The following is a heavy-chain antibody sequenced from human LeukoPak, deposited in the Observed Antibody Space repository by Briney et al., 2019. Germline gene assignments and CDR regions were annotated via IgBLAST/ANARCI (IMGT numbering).Heavy chain of an antibody. CDR1: GGSFRGDYY. CDR2: INHRGST. J-gene: IGHJ5*02. D-gene: IGHD3-9*01. CDR3: ARRSRGARRILSGYYDNWFDP. Sequence: SETLSLTCTVPGGSFRGDYYWAWIRQPPGKGLEWIGEINHRGSTNYNPSLKSRVTTSVDTSKNQFSLRLSSVTAADTAVYYCARRSRGARRILSGYYDNWFDPWGQGTLVTVSS. V-gene: IGHV4-34*01.